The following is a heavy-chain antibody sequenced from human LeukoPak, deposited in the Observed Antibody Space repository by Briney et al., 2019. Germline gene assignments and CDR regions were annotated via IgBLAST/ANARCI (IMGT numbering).Heavy chain of an antibody. CDR3: AKERARIAAAVTIDY. D-gene: IGHD6-13*01. J-gene: IGHJ4*02. CDR2: IYSGGST. Sequence: PGGSLRLSCAASGFTVSSNYMSWVRQAPGMGLEWVSVIYSGGSTYYADSVKGRFTISRDNSKNTLYLQMNSLRAEDTAVYYCAKERARIAAAVTIDYWGQGTLVTVSS. CDR1: GFTVSSNY. V-gene: IGHV3-53*01.